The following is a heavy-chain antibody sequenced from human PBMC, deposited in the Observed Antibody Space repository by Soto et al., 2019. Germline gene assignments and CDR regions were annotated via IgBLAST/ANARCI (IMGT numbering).Heavy chain of an antibody. D-gene: IGHD3-16*01. CDR3: ARDVTGQYYYGMDV. CDR1: GFTFSSYA. V-gene: IGHV3-30-3*01. J-gene: IGHJ6*02. CDR2: ISYDGSNK. Sequence: QVQLVESGGGVVQPGRSLRLSCAASGFTFSSYAMHWVRQAPGKGLEWVAVISYDGSNKYYADSVKGRFTISRDNSKNTLYLQMNSLRAEDTAVYYCARDVTGQYYYGMDVWGQGTTVTVSS.